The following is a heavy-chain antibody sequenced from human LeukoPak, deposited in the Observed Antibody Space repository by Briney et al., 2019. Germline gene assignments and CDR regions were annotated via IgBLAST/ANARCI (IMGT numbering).Heavy chain of an antibody. D-gene: IGHD6-13*01. CDR3: ARSGQLVNWFDP. CDR2: IYYSGST. Sequence: SQTLSLTCTVSGGSISSGGYSWSWIRQHPGQGLEWIGYIYYSGSTYYNPSLKSRVTISVDTSKNQFSLKLSSVTAADTAVYYCARSGQLVNWFDPWGQGTLVTVSS. V-gene: IGHV4-31*03. J-gene: IGHJ5*02. CDR1: GGSISSGGYS.